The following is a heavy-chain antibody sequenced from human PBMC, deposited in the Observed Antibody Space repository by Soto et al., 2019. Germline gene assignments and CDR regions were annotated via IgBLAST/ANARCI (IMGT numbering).Heavy chain of an antibody. J-gene: IGHJ4*02. D-gene: IGHD4-17*01. CDR1: GGSIRSYY. CDR3: ARVYGDYLDY. CDR2: IYYSGST. Sequence: QVQLQESGPGLVKPSETLSLTCTVSGGSIRSYYLSWIRQPPGKGLEWIGYIYYSGSTNYNPSLKSRVTISVDTSKNQFSLKLSSVTAADTAVYYCARVYGDYLDYWGQGTLVTVSS. V-gene: IGHV4-59*01.